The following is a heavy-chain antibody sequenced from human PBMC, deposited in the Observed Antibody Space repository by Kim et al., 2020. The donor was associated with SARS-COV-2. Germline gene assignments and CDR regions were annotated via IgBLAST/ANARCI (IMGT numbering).Heavy chain of an antibody. Sequence: GGSLRLSCGASGFTFSDYYMAWIRQAPGKGPEWLSYISCSIDYTNHADSVKGRFTISRDNAKNSLYLQMNSLRAEDTAVYYCARVAVGGSSVYYFDYWGQGTLVTVPS. CDR3: ARVAVGGSSVYYFDY. CDR2: ISCSIDYT. J-gene: IGHJ4*02. D-gene: IGHD2-2*01. CDR1: GFTFSDYY. V-gene: IGHV3-11*05.